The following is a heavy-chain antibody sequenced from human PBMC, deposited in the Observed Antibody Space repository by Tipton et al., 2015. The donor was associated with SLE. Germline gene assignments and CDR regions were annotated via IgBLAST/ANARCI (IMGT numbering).Heavy chain of an antibody. CDR2: IYDRGTT. CDR1: GGSMSSYC. Sequence: TLSLTCTVSGGSMSSYCWSWIRQSPRKGLEWIGYIYDRGTTNYNPSLMNRVTISLDTSESQFSLKLTSMTAADTAVYYCARFYCGGDCYPLDDWGQGILVIVSS. V-gene: IGHV4-59*12. CDR3: ARFYCGGDCYPLDD. D-gene: IGHD2-21*01. J-gene: IGHJ4*02.